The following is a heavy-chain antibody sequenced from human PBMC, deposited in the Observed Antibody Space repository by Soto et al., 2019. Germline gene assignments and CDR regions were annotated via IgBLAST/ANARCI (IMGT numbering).Heavy chain of an antibody. Sequence: SETLSLTCTVSGGSISSSSYYWGWIRQPPGKGLEWIGSIYYSGSTYYNPSLKSRVTISVDTSKNQFSLKLSSVTAADTAVYYCASSCSSTSCQEHDAFDIWGQGTMVTVSS. V-gene: IGHV4-39*01. CDR2: IYYSGST. J-gene: IGHJ3*02. CDR1: GGSISSSSYY. D-gene: IGHD2-2*01. CDR3: ASSCSSTSCQEHDAFDI.